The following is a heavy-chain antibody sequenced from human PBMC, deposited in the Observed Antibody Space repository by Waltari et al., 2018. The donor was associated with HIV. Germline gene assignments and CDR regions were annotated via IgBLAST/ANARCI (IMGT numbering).Heavy chain of an antibody. CDR1: GYSLSSGYY. J-gene: IGHJ3*02. CDR2: LAHSGMS. D-gene: IGHD5-18*01. CDR3: ASLDTAVNYDAFDI. V-gene: IGHV4-38-2*02. Sequence: QMQTQESGPGLVKSSETLSLTCTVSGYSLSSGYYLAWIRQPPGKGLEWLGTLAHSGMSYHNPSLKSRLIISVDTSNNQFSLKLTFVTAADTAVYFCASLDTAVNYDAFDIWGQGTMVTVSS.